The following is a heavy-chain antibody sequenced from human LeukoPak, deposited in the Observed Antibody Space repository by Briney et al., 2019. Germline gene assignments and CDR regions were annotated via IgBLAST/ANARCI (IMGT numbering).Heavy chain of an antibody. V-gene: IGHV3-49*04. CDR1: GFTFSSYW. D-gene: IGHD6-6*01. CDR2: IRSKAYGGTT. J-gene: IGHJ6*02. Sequence: PGGSLRLSCAASGFTFSSYWMSWVRQAPGKGLEWVGFIRSKAYGGTTEYAASVKGRFTISRDDSKSIAYLQMNSLKTEDTAVYYCTRVSNSSSSRRHNYYYYGMDVWGQGTTVTVSS. CDR3: TRVSNSSSSRRHNYYYYGMDV.